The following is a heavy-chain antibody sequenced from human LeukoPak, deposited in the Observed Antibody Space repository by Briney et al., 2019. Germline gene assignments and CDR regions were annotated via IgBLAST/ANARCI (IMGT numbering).Heavy chain of an antibody. CDR2: VSSSSSYI. CDR1: GFTFSNYA. CDR3: ARDQKKYL. D-gene: IGHD2/OR15-2a*01. V-gene: IGHV3-21*01. Sequence: PGGSLRLSCAGSGFTFSNYAMNWVRQAPGKGLEWVSSVSSSSSYIYYADSVKGRFTISRDNAKNSLYLQMNSLRAEDTAVYYCARDQKKYLWGQGTLVTVSS. J-gene: IGHJ4*02.